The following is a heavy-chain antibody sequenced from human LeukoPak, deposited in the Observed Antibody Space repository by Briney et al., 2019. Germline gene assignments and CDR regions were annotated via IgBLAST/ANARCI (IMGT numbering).Heavy chain of an antibody. CDR2: IYHSGST. V-gene: IGHV4-4*02. J-gene: IGHJ4*02. CDR1: GGSISSSNW. Sequence: PSETLSLTCAVSGGSISSSNWWSWVRQPPGKGLEWIGEIYHSGSTNYNPSLKSRVTISVDTSKNQFSLKLSSVTAADTAVYYCARGRSIQPDLCDYWGQGTLVTVSS. D-gene: IGHD5-18*01. CDR3: ARGRSIQPDLCDY.